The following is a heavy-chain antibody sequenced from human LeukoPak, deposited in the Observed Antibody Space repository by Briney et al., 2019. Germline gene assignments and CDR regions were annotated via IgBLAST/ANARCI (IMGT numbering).Heavy chain of an antibody. D-gene: IGHD3-22*01. CDR1: VYTFTSYG. V-gene: IGHV1-18*01. CDR2: ISAYNGNT. Sequence: ASVKLSCKASVYTFTSYGVSWVRQAPGQGLERMGWISAYNGNTNYAQKLQGRVTMTTDTSTSTTNMDLRSLGSCAPGVHSRPTDRDYYDSSGYYLWGKGTLVTVSS. J-gene: IGHJ5*02. CDR3: PTDRDYYDSSGYYL.